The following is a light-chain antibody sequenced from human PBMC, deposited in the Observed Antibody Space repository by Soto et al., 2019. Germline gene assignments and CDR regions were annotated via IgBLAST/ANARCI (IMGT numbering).Light chain of an antibody. Sequence: ENVLTQSPGTLSLSPGERATLSCRASQSVSNNYLAWYQQKPGQAPRLLIYGASNRATGITDRFSGSGSGTDFTITISRLEPEDFAVYYCQQYGSSGTFGQGTKVDIK. J-gene: IGKJ1*01. CDR1: QSVSNNY. CDR3: QQYGSSGT. CDR2: GAS. V-gene: IGKV3-20*01.